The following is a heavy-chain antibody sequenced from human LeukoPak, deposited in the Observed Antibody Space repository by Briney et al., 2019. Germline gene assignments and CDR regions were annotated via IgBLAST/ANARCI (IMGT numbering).Heavy chain of an antibody. J-gene: IGHJ4*02. CDR3: VRDRGALQYFDY. CDR2: IWYDGSNK. V-gene: IGHV3-33*01. D-gene: IGHD2/OR15-2a*01. Sequence: GGSLRLSCAASGFTFRNYGMHWIRQAPGKGLEWVAIIWYDGSNKYYAASVNGRFTISRDNSKNTLYLQMNSLRDDDTAVYYCVRDRGALQYFDYWGQGTLVTVSS. CDR1: GFTFRNYG.